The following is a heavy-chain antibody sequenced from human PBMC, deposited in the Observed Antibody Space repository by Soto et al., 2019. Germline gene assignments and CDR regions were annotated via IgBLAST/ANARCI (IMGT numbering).Heavy chain of an antibody. Sequence: GGSLRLSCAASGFTFSDHYMDWVRQAPGKGLEWVGRTASKDESYTTGYAASVKGRFTVSRDDSKSIAYLQMNSLKTEDTAVYYCTRDLEWLRLGWLDPSGQGTLVTVYS. CDR1: GFTFSDHY. CDR2: TASKDESYTT. J-gene: IGHJ5*02. D-gene: IGHD5-12*01. CDR3: TRDLEWLRLGWLDP. V-gene: IGHV3-72*01.